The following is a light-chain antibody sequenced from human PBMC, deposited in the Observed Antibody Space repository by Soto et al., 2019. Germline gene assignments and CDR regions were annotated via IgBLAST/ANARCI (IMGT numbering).Light chain of an antibody. CDR3: QQTLMLPDT. CDR1: QNILFY. J-gene: IGKJ1*01. V-gene: IGKV1-39*01. Sequence: IQMTQSPSSLSASVGDRVTITCQSDQNILFYLNWYQHKPGKAPKLLIYGASNLQTGVPSRFSGSGSGTFFTRTIKNLQPDEISTYLCQQTLMLPDTFGHGTSVEV. CDR2: GAS.